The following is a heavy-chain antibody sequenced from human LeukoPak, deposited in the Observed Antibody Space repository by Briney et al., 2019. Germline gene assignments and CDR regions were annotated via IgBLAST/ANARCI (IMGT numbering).Heavy chain of an antibody. CDR1: GGSISSGDYY. D-gene: IGHD3-3*01. J-gene: IGHJ3*02. V-gene: IGHV4-30-4*08. CDR3: ARSHRGEIDFWSGYYTSGAFDI. CDR2: IYYSGST. Sequence: SQTLSLTCTVSGGSISSGDYYWSWIRQPPGKGLEWIGYIYYSGSTYYNPSLKSRVTISVDTPKNQFSLKLSSVTAADTAVYYCARSHRGEIDFWSGYYTSGAFDIWGQGTMVTVSS.